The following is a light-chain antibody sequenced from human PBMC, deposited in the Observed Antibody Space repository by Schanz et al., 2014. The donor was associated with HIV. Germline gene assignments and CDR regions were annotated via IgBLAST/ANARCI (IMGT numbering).Light chain of an antibody. CDR3: SSHTSLNTWV. CDR1: SSDVGAYNY. V-gene: IGLV2-8*01. Sequence: QSALTQPPSASGSPGQSVTISCTGTSSDVGAYNYVSWYQQHPGKAPKLMIYEVSKRPSGVPDRFSGSKSGNTASLTISGLQAEDEGDYSCSSHTSLNTWVFGGGTKLTVL. J-gene: IGLJ3*02. CDR2: EVS.